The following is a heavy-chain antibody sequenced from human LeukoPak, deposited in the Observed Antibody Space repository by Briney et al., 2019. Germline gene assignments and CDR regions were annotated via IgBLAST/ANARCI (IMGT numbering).Heavy chain of an antibody. CDR1: GFTFSIYA. CDR3: ARDYYDYVWGSYRLSSQGFDY. CDR2: ISGSDGST. V-gene: IGHV3-23*01. Sequence: GGSLRLSRAASGFTFSIYAMSCVRQAPGEGLEWVSAISGSDGSTYYADSVKGRFTISRDNSKNTLCLQMISLRAEDTAVYYCARDYYDYVWGSYRLSSQGFDYWGQGTLVTVSS. J-gene: IGHJ4*02. D-gene: IGHD3-16*02.